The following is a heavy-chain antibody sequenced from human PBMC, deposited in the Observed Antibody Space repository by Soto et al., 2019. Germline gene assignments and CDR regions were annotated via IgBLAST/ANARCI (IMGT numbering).Heavy chain of an antibody. CDR3: ATAPGPY. CDR1: GGSISNYY. J-gene: IGHJ4*02. Sequence: PSETLSLTCTVSGGSISNYYWTWIRQPPGKGLQWIGYIYYSGTTNYNPSLKSRVTISVDRSRNQFSLKLNSVTAADTAVYYCATAPGPYWGQGTLVTVSS. CDR2: IYYSGTT. D-gene: IGHD2-21*02. V-gene: IGHV4-59*12.